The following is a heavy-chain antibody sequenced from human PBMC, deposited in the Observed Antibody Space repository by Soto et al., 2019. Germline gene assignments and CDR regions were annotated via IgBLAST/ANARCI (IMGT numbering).Heavy chain of an antibody. D-gene: IGHD2-2*02. CDR1: GFIFSDHY. Sequence: EEQLVESGGGLVQPGGSLRLSCAASGFIFSDHYMDWVRQTPEKGLEWVGRIRNAAMGFTTEYVASVKGRFTISRDESKNSLYLQMNSLKTEDTAVYYCTAAIRFNGMDVWGQGTTVTVSS. V-gene: IGHV3-72*01. J-gene: IGHJ6*02. CDR3: TAAIRFNGMDV. CDR2: IRNAAMGFTT.